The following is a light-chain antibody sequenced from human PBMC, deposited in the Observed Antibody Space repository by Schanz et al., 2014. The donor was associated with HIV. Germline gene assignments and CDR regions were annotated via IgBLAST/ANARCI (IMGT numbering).Light chain of an antibody. J-gene: IGLJ2*01. CDR1: ASNIGHNY. CDR2: VTH. CDR3: ATWDTFLNGVV. Sequence: QSVLTQPPLVSAAPGQRVTISCSGSASNIGHNYVSWFQQFPGTAPKLLIYVTHQRPSEIPDRFSGSKTGTSATLAITGLQTEDEADYYCATWDTFLNGVVFGGGTKLTVL. V-gene: IGLV1-51*01.